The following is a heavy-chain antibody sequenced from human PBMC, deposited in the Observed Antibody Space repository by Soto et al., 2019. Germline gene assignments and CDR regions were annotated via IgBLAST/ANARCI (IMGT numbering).Heavy chain of an antibody. CDR3: ATAILSNDCSSTSCYGAPADY. D-gene: IGHD2-2*01. Sequence: PGGSLRLSCAASGFTFSSYVMHWVGQSPGKGLEWVAVISYDGSNKYYADSVKGRFTISRDNSKNTLYLQMNSLRAEDTAVYYCATAILSNDCSSTSCYGAPADYWGQGTLVTVSS. V-gene: IGHV3-30*03. CDR1: GFTFSSYV. J-gene: IGHJ4*02. CDR2: ISYDGSNK.